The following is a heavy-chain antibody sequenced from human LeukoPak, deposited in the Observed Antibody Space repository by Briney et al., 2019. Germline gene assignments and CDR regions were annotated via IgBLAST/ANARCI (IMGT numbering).Heavy chain of an antibody. CDR1: GYTFTGYY. CDR3: ARDFGYSGYEVLPGGY. J-gene: IGHJ4*02. Sequence: ASVKVSCKASGYTFTGYYMHWVRQAPGQGLEWMGWINPNSGGTNYAQKFQGRVTMTRDTSISTAYMELSRLRSDDTAVYYCARDFGYSGYEVLPGGYWGQGTLVTVSS. CDR2: INPNSGGT. V-gene: IGHV1-2*02. D-gene: IGHD5-12*01.